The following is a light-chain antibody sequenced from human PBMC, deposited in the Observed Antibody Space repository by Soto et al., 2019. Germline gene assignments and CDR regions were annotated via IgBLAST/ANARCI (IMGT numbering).Light chain of an antibody. CDR3: SAWDDSIYGPV. V-gene: IGLV1-44*01. Sequence: QSVLTQPPSASGTPGQRVAISCSGGSSDIGSNPVNWYLHLPGAAPKLLIYRDNQRPSGVPDRFSGSKSGTSASLTISGLQSEDEADYFCSAWDDSIYGPVXGGGTKLTVL. CDR1: SSDIGSNP. CDR2: RDN. J-gene: IGLJ2*01.